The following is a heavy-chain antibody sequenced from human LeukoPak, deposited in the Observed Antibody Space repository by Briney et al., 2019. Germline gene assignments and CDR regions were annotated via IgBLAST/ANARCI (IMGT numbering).Heavy chain of an antibody. D-gene: IGHD2-2*01. CDR2: IIPIFGTA. V-gene: IGHV1-69*13. J-gene: IGHJ4*02. CDR1: GGTFSSYA. Sequence: ASVKVSCKDSGGTFSSYAISWVRQAPGQGLEWMGGIIPIFGTANYAQKFQGRVTITADESTSTAYMELSSLRSEDTAVYYCARDKSYCSSTSCYGESYWGQGTLVTVSS. CDR3: ARDKSYCSSTSCYGESY.